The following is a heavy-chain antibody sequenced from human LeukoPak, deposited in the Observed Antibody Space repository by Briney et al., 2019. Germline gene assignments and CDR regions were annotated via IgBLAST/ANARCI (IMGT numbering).Heavy chain of an antibody. CDR1: GASISSYY. D-gene: IGHD3-22*01. CDR2: IYTSGNT. CDR3: GRFVLDYLDSSYYFDY. Sequence: SETLSLTCTVSGASISSYYWSWIRQPAGKGLEWIGRIYTSGNTYYNPSLKSRVTMSVDTSKNQFSLKLSSVTAADTAVYYCGRFVLDYLDSSYYFDYWGQGALVTVSS. V-gene: IGHV4-4*07. J-gene: IGHJ4*02.